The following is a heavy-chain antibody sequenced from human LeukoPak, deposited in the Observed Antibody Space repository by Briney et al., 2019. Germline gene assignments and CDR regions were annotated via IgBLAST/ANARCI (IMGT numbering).Heavy chain of an antibody. J-gene: IGHJ3*02. D-gene: IGHD3-22*01. CDR3: ARQKTYYYDDHAFDI. V-gene: IGHV5-51*01. Sequence: GESLKISCKGSGYSFTSYWIGWVRPMPGKGLEWMGIIYPGDSDTRYSPSFQGQVTISADKSISTAYLQWSSLKASDTAMYYCARQKTYYYDDHAFDIWGQGTMVTVSS. CDR1: GYSFTSYW. CDR2: IYPGDSDT.